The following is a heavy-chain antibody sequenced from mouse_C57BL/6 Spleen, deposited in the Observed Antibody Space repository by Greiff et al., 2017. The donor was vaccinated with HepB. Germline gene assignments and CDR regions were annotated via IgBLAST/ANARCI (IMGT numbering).Heavy chain of an antibody. V-gene: IGHV2-2*01. J-gene: IGHJ4*01. CDR3: ARNYYGSYYAMDY. CDR1: GFSLTSYG. CDR2: IWSGGST. Sequence: QVQLQQSGPGLVQPSQSLSITCTVSGFSLTSYGVHWVRQSPGKGLEWLGVIWSGGSTDYNAAFISRLSLSKDNSKSQVFFKMNSLQADDTAIYYYARNYYGSYYAMDYWGQGTSVTFSS. D-gene: IGHD1-1*01.